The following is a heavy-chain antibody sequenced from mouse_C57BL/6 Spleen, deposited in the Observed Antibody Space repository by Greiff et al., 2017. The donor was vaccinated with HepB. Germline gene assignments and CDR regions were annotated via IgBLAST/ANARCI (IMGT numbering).Heavy chain of an antibody. V-gene: IGHV1-18*01. CDR2: INPNNGGT. J-gene: IGHJ4*01. Sequence: VQLKQSGPELVKPGASVKIPCKASGYTFTDYNMDWVKQSHGKSLEWIGDINPNNGGTIYNQKFKGKATLTVDKSSSTAYMELRSLTSEDTAVYYCARGRRDYYAMDYWGQGTSVTVSS. D-gene: IGHD2-12*01. CDR3: ARGRRDYYAMDY. CDR1: GYTFTDYN.